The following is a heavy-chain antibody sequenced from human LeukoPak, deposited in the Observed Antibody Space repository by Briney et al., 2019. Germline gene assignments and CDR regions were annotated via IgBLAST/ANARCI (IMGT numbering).Heavy chain of an antibody. CDR2: INPSGGST. CDR3: ARVSMITFGGVILYFDY. V-gene: IGHV1-46*01. CDR1: GYTFTSYY. J-gene: IGHJ4*02. D-gene: IGHD3-16*01. Sequence: ASVKVSCKASGYTFTSYYMHWVRQAPGQGLEWMGIINPSGGSTSYAQKFQGRVTMTRDTSTSTVHMELSSLRSEDTAVYYCARVSMITFGGVILYFDYWGQGTLVTVSS.